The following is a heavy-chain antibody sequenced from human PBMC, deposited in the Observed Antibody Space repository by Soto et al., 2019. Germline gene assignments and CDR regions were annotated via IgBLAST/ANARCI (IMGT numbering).Heavy chain of an antibody. CDR1: GFSLSNARMG. J-gene: IGHJ6*02. CDR3: ARISNYDYYGMDV. V-gene: IGHV2-26*01. Sequence: QVTLKESGPVLAKPTETLTLTCTVSGFSLSNARMGVSWIRQPPGKALEWLEHIFSNDEKSYSTSLKSRLTTSKDTSKSQVVLSMTNMDPVDAASYYCARISNYDYYGMDVWGQGTTVTVSS. CDR2: IFSNDEK.